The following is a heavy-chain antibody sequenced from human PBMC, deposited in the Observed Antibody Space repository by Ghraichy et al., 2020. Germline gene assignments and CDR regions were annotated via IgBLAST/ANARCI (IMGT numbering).Heavy chain of an antibody. CDR3: ARNFDS. CDR2: ISHSGYT. CDR1: GGSISSNTW. J-gene: IGHJ4*01. V-gene: IGHV4-4*02. Sequence: SETLSLTCAVSGGSISSNTWWTWVRQPPGQGLEWLGEISHSGYTGFNPSLRSRLTMSLDKSKIQLSLSLSSVTAADTAVYYCARNFDSWGHGTLVTVSS.